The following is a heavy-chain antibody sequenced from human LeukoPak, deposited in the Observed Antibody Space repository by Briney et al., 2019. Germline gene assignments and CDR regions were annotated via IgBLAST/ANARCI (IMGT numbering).Heavy chain of an antibody. CDR1: GFTFSTYG. J-gene: IGHJ4*02. CDR2: IRYDGGNK. V-gene: IGHV3-30*02. CDR3: ARHSSDWYYHY. Sequence: GGSLRLSCAASGFTFSTYGMHWVRQAPGKGLEWVAFIRYDGGNKRYADSVKGRFTISRDNSKNTLYVQMNSLRAEDTAVYYCARHSSDWYYHYWGQGTLVTVSS. D-gene: IGHD6-19*01.